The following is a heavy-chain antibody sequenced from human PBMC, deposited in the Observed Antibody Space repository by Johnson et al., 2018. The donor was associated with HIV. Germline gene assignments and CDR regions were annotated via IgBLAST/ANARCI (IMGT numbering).Heavy chain of an antibody. D-gene: IGHD4-23*01. J-gene: IGHJ3*02. Sequence: EVQLVESGGGLVQPGGSLRLSCAASGFTFSSYWMSWVRQAPGKGLEWVANIKQDGSEKYYVDSVKGRFTISRDNSKNTLYLQMGSLRAEDMAVYYCARGYGGNSGGIDIWGQGTMVTVSA. CDR3: ARGYGGNSGGIDI. CDR2: IKQDGSEK. CDR1: GFTFSSYW. V-gene: IGHV3-7*04.